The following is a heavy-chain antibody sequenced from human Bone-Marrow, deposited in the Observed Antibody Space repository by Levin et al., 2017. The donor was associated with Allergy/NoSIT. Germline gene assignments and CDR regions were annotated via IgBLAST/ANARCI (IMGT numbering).Heavy chain of an antibody. CDR3: AKAPERWPKQFDY. V-gene: IGHV3-23*01. Sequence: PSETLSLTCAASGFTFSSYAMSWVRQAPGKGLEWVSAISGSGGSTYYADSVKGRFTISRDNSKNTLYLQMNSLRAEDTAVYYCAKAPERWPKQFDYWGQGTLVTVSS. CDR1: GFTFSSYA. J-gene: IGHJ4*02. D-gene: IGHD5-24*01. CDR2: ISGSGGST.